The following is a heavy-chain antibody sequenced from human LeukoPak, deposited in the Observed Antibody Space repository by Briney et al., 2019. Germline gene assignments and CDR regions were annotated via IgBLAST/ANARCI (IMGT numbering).Heavy chain of an antibody. CDR3: AGDLHYYVAMDV. V-gene: IGHV3-53*01. D-gene: IGHD3-10*02. CDR1: GFTFSSYW. J-gene: IGHJ6*02. CDR2: IGSDNKP. Sequence: GGSLRLSCAASGFTFSSYWMHWVRQAPGKGLEWVSSIGSDNKPHYSESVKGRFAISRDNSKSMLFLQLNSLRAEDTALYYCAGDLHYYVAMDVWGQGTTVTVSS.